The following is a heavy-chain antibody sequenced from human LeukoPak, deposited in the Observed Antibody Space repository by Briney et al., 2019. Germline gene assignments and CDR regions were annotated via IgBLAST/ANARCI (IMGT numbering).Heavy chain of an antibody. CDR2: IPGRGTST. CDR3: VIWGDYDVLTGYYVPDY. Sequence: PGASLRVSCIASEFTFSNYAMSWVRQAPGKGLEWIASIPGRGTSTFYADSLKGRFTISRENSKNTVFLQMNSLRHEDTAIYYCVIWGDYDVLTGYYVPDYWGQGTLVTVSS. J-gene: IGHJ4*02. D-gene: IGHD3-9*01. V-gene: IGHV3-23*01. CDR1: EFTFSNYA.